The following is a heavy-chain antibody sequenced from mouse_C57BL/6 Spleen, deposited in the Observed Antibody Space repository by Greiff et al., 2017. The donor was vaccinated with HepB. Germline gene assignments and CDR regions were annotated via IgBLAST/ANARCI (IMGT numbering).Heavy chain of an antibody. Sequence: EVQGVESGGGLVKPGGSLKLSCAASGFTFSSYAMSWVRQTPEKRLEWVATISDGGSYTYYPDNVKGRFTISRDNAKNNLYLQMSSMKSEDTAMYYCATNPEYGSSYDYWGQGTTLTVSS. J-gene: IGHJ2*01. CDR3: ATNPEYGSSYDY. D-gene: IGHD1-1*01. CDR2: ISDGGSYT. CDR1: GFTFSSYA. V-gene: IGHV5-4*01.